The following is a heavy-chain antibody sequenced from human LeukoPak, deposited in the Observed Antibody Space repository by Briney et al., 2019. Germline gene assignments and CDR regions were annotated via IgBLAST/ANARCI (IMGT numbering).Heavy chain of an antibody. CDR1: GYTFTSYY. Sequence: GASVKVSCKASGYTFTSYYMHWVRQAPGQGLEWMGIINPSGGSTSYAQKFQGRVTMTRDTSTSTVYMELSSLRSEDTAVYYCARDLPIIAAAGTNFDYWGQGTLVTVSS. D-gene: IGHD6-13*01. J-gene: IGHJ4*02. V-gene: IGHV1-46*01. CDR2: INPSGGST. CDR3: ARDLPIIAAAGTNFDY.